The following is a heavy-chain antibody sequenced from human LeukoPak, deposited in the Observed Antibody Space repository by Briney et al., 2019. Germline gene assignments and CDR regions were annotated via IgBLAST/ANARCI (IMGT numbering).Heavy chain of an antibody. Sequence: PSETLSLTCTVSGGSISSYYWSWIRQPPGKGLEWIGYIYYSGSTNYNPSLKSRVTISVDTSKNQFSLKLSSVTAADTAVYYCARVAGGAVAGSLYYFDYWGQGTLVTVSS. CDR2: IYYSGST. CDR1: GGSISSYY. V-gene: IGHV4-59*12. CDR3: ARVAGGAVAGSLYYFDY. J-gene: IGHJ4*02. D-gene: IGHD6-19*01.